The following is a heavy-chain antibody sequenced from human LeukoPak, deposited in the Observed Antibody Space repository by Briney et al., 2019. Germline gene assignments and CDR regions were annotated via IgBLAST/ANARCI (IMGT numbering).Heavy chain of an antibody. CDR2: IYHSGST. CDR1: GYSISIGYY. V-gene: IGHV4-38-2*01. CDR3: ASSRTIFGVVITHLFDY. D-gene: IGHD3-3*01. Sequence: SETLSLTCAVSGYSISIGYYWGWIRQPPGKGLEWIGSIYHSGSTYYNPSLKSRVTISVDTSKNQFSLKLSSVTAADTAVYYCASSRTIFGVVITHLFDYWGQGTLVTVSS. J-gene: IGHJ4*02.